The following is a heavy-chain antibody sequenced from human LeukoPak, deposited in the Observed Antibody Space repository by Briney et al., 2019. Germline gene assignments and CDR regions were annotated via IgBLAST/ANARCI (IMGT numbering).Heavy chain of an antibody. J-gene: IGHJ4*02. CDR3: AKGKYSSGGVPDY. V-gene: IGHV3-23*01. D-gene: IGHD6-19*01. CDR1: GFTFSNHA. Sequence: GGSLRLSCAASGFTFSNHAMNWVRQAPGKGLEWVSSISGGGESTYYADSVKGRFTVSRDNSKNTLYLQINSLRGEDTAVYYCAKGKYSSGGVPDYWGQGTLVTVSS. CDR2: ISGGGEST.